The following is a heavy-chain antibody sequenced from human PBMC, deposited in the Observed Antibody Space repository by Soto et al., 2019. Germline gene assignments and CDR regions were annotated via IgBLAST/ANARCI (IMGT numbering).Heavy chain of an antibody. D-gene: IGHD5-12*01. CDR3: ARVSGYYFLYY. CDR2: INAGNGNT. V-gene: IGHV1-3*01. Sequence: ASVKVSCKASGYTFTNYGMHWVRQAPGQRLEWMGWINAGNGNTKYSQKFQGRVTITSDTSASTAYMELSSLRSEDTAVYYGARVSGYYFLYYWGQGTLVTVSS. CDR1: GYTFTNYG. J-gene: IGHJ4*02.